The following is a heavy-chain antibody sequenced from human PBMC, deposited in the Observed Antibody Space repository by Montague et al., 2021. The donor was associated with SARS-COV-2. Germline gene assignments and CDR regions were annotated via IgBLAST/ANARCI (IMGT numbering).Heavy chain of an antibody. CDR2: INRDGHYT. V-gene: IGHV3-74*01. D-gene: IGHD3-16*01. Sequence: SLRLSCAASGFTFIRYWMHWVRQAPGKGLVCVSRINRDGHYTNYADSVRGRFTISRDDAKNTLYLQMGRLRADDTAVYYCIRVRTEGFYDHVWGHGTLITVSS. CDR1: GFTFIRYW. CDR3: IRVRTEGFYDHV. J-gene: IGHJ4*01.